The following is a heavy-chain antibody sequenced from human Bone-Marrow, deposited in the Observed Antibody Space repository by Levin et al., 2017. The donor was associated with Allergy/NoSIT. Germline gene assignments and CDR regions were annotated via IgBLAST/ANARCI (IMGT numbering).Heavy chain of an antibody. CDR1: GFIFEDYA. D-gene: IGHD3-10*01. CDR2: IAWNSGSA. V-gene: IGHV3-9*01. Sequence: SLKISCAASGFIFEDYAMHWVRQAPGKGLEWVSGIAWNSGSAGYADSVRGRFTISRDNAKKYVYLEMKSLGPEDTAVYYCAKDAYTYVLYYFGMDVWGQGTTVTVSS. CDR3: AKDAYTYVLYYFGMDV. J-gene: IGHJ6*02.